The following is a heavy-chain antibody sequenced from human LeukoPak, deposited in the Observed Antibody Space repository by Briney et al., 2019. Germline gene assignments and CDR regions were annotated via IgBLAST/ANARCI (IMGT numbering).Heavy chain of an antibody. J-gene: IGHJ5*02. CDR2: INPNSGGT. CDR3: ARTYCSSTSCYNNWFDP. D-gene: IGHD2-2*02. Sequence: ASVKVSCKASGYTFTGYYMHWVRQAPGQGLEWMGWINPNSGGTNYAQKFQGWVTMTRDTSISTAYMELSRLRSDDTAVYYCARTYCSSTSCYNNWFDPWGQGTLVTVSS. V-gene: IGHV1-2*04. CDR1: GYTFTGYY.